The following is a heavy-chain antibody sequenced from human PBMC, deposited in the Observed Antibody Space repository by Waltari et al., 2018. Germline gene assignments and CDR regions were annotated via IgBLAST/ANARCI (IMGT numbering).Heavy chain of an antibody. CDR2: VNPNSGGT. J-gene: IGHJ3*01. CDR3: ARARAWGPKAFDV. Sequence: QVQLVQSEAEVRKPGASVKVSCQASGYNFLDYYVHWVRQAPGQGLEWMGWVNPNSGGTMYLRKFEGWVTFSTDTSVNTAYMEVTRLKSDDTATYFCARARAWGPKAFDVWGQGTRLTVSS. D-gene: IGHD7-27*01. CDR1: GYNFLDYY. V-gene: IGHV1-2*04.